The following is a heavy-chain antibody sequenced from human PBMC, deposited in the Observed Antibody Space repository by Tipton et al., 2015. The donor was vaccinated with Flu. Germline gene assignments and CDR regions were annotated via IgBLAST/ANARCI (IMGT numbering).Heavy chain of an antibody. Sequence: QLVQSGAEVKKPGASVKVSCKASGGTFSSYAISWVRQAPGQGLEWMGGIIPIFGTANYAQKFQGRVTITADESTSTAYMELSSLRSEDTAVYYCARVRLPAAYYYYYYMDVWGKGTTVTVSS. CDR3: ARVRLPAAYYYYYYMDV. D-gene: IGHD2-2*01. CDR1: GGTFSSYA. CDR2: IIPIFGTA. J-gene: IGHJ6*03. V-gene: IGHV1-69*01.